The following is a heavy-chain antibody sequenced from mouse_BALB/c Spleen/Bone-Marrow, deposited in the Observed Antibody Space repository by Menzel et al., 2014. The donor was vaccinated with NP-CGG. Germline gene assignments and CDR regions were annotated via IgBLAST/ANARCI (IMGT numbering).Heavy chain of an antibody. CDR2: INPNNDGS. V-gene: IGHV1-14*01. D-gene: IGHD2-1*01. CDR3: ARGKTYAMDY. J-gene: IGHJ4*01. CDR1: GYTFTSYV. Sequence: LVESGPELVKPGASVKMSCKASGYTFTSYVMHWVKQKPGQGLEWIGYINPNNDGSKYNEKFKGKATLTSDKSSSTAYMEHSSLTSEDSAVYYCARGKTYAMDYWGQGTSVTVSS.